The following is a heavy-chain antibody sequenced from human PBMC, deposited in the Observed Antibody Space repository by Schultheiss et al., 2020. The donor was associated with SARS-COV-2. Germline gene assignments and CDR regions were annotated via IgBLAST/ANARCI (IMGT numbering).Heavy chain of an antibody. CDR3: AREEFWAVY. V-gene: IGHV4-38-2*02. CDR1: GYSISSGYY. CDR2: IYHSGST. J-gene: IGHJ4*02. Sequence: SETLSLTCAVSGYSISSGYYWGWIRQPPGKGLEWIGSIYHSGSTYYNPSLKSRVTISVDTSKNQFSLKLSSVTAADTAVYYCAREEFWAVYWGQGTLVTV. D-gene: IGHD3-10*01.